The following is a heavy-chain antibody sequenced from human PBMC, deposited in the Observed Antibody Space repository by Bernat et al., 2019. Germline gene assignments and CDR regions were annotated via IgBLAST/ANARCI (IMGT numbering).Heavy chain of an antibody. CDR2: IKQDGGKT. CDR1: GFTFSSYS. Sequence: EVQLVESGGGLVQPGGSLRLSCAASGFTFSSYSMSWVRQAPGKGLEWVATIKQDGGKTYYVDSVKGRFTISRDNAKNSLYLQMNSLRAEDTAVYYCARDRDVAGTPPSDYWGQGTLVTVSS. J-gene: IGHJ4*02. V-gene: IGHV3-7*01. CDR3: ARDRDVAGTPPSDY. D-gene: IGHD6-13*01.